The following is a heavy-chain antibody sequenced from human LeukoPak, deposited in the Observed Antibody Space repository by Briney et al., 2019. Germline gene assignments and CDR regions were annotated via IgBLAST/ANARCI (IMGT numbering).Heavy chain of an antibody. V-gene: IGHV3-11*01. CDR1: GFTFSDYY. CDR3: ASDPSPLIDIVVVPAAHG. Sequence: GGSLRLSCAASGFTFSDYYMSWIRQAPGKGLEWVSYISSSGSTIYYADSVKGRFTISRDNAKNSLYLQMNSLRAEDTAVYYCASDPSPLIDIVVVPAAHGGGQGTLVTVSS. D-gene: IGHD2-2*01. J-gene: IGHJ4*02. CDR2: ISSSGSTI.